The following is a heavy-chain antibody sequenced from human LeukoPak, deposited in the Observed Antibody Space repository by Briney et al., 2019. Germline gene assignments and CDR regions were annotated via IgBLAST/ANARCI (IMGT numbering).Heavy chain of an antibody. CDR1: GGSFSGYY. J-gene: IGHJ4*02. CDR3: ARANGHDILTGYYTSSIDY. V-gene: IGHV4-34*01. Sequence: SETLSLTCAVYGGSFSGYYWSWIRQPPGKGLEWIGEINHSGSTNYNPSLKSRVTISVDTSKNQFSLKLSSVTAADTAVYYCARANGHDILTGYYTSSIDYWGQGTLVTVSS. D-gene: IGHD3-9*01. CDR2: INHSGST.